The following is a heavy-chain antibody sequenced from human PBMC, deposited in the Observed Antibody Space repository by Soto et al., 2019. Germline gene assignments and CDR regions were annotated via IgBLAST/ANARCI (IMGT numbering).Heavy chain of an antibody. CDR3: ERDPLRGSPDYFDH. CDR1: GFTIRTYP. J-gene: IGHJ4*02. CDR2: LSFDGKVK. Sequence: QVRLVESEGGVVQPGGSLRLSCAASGFTIRTYPMHWLRQTPGKGLEWLTVLSFDGKVKHYADSVGGRFTISRDISENTLYLQMNSLRGEDTAVYYCERDPLRGSPDYFDHWGQGTLLTVSS. D-gene: IGHD1-1*01. V-gene: IGHV3-30*04.